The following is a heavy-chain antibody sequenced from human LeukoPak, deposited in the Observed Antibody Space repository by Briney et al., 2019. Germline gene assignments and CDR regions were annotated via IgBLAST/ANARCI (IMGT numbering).Heavy chain of an antibody. J-gene: IGHJ4*02. CDR1: GFTFSSYW. CDR3: ARVDSGSYYAFDH. V-gene: IGHV3-7*01. D-gene: IGHD1-26*01. CDR2: IKQDGSEK. Sequence: PGGSLRLSCAASGFTFSSYWMSWVRQAPGKGLEWVANIKQDGSEKYYVDSVKGRFTISRDNAKNSLYLQMNSLRAEDTAVYYCARVDSGSYYAFDHWGQGTLVTVSS.